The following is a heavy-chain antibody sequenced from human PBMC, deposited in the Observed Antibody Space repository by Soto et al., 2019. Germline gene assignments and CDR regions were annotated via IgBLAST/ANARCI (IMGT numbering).Heavy chain of an antibody. CDR1: GFTFSSYD. V-gene: IGHV3-13*01. CDR3: ARDRLWGGQWLVLGLRYYYYYYFMDV. CDR2: IGTAGDT. J-gene: IGHJ6*03. D-gene: IGHD6-19*01. Sequence: EVQLVESGGGLVQPGGSLRLSCAASGFTFSSYDMHWVRQATGKGLEWVSAIGTAGDTYYPGSVKGRFTISRENAKNSLYLQMNSLRAGDTAVYYCARDRLWGGQWLVLGLRYYYYYYFMDVWGKGTTVTVSS.